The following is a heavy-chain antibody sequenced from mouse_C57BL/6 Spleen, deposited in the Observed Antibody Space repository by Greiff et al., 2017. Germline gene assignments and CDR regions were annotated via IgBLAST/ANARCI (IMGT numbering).Heavy chain of an antibody. D-gene: IGHD1-1*01. Sequence: VQLKESGPELVKPGASVKISCKASGYSFTDYNMNWVKQSNGKSLEWIGVINPNYGTTSYNQKFKGKATLTVDQSSSTAYMQLNSLTSEDSAVYYCATPPYGSSGGYFDYWGQGTTLTVSS. CDR1: GYSFTDYN. CDR3: ATPPYGSSGGYFDY. V-gene: IGHV1-39*01. J-gene: IGHJ2*01. CDR2: INPNYGTT.